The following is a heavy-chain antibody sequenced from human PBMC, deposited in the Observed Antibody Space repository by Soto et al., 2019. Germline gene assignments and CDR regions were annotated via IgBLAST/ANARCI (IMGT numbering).Heavy chain of an antibody. D-gene: IGHD2-21*02. Sequence: QVQLVQSGAEEKKPGASVKVSCKASGYTCTSYAMHWVRQAPGQRLEWMGWINAGNGNTKYSQKFQGRVTITRDTSASTAYMELSSLRSEDTAVYYCARAWVVVTAPDYWGQGTLVTVSS. V-gene: IGHV1-3*05. CDR1: GYTCTSYA. CDR2: INAGNGNT. J-gene: IGHJ4*02. CDR3: ARAWVVVTAPDY.